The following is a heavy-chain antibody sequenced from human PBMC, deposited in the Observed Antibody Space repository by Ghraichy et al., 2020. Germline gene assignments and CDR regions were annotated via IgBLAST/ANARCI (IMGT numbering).Heavy chain of an antibody. D-gene: IGHD1-7*01. J-gene: IGHJ6*02. CDR1: GYTLTELS. V-gene: IGHV1-24*01. Sequence: ASVKVSCKVSGYTLTELSMHWVRQAPGKGLEWMGGFDPEDGETIYAQKFQGRVTMTEDTSTDTAYMELSSLRSEDTAVYYCATQGPITGTTLPYYYYGMDVWGQGTMVTVSS. CDR2: FDPEDGET. CDR3: ATQGPITGTTLPYYYYGMDV.